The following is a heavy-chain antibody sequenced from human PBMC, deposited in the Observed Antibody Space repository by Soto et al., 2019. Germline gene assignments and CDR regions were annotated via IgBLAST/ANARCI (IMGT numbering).Heavy chain of an antibody. D-gene: IGHD3-22*01. CDR2: ISAYNGNT. CDR1: GYTFTSFG. CDR3: ARDPGSYYYDSSGRFDP. Sequence: ASVKVSCKASGYTFTSFGISWVRQAPGQGLEWMGWISAYNGNTNYAQKLQGRVTMTTDTSTSTAYMELRSLRSDDTAVYYCARDPGSYYYDSSGRFDPWGQGTLVTVSS. J-gene: IGHJ5*02. V-gene: IGHV1-18*01.